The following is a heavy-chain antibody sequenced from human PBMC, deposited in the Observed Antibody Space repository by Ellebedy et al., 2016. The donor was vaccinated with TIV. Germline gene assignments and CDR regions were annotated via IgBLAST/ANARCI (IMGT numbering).Heavy chain of an antibody. V-gene: IGHV3-49*04. CDR2: IRRKVEGGTT. Sequence: GESLKISXAASGFSFSSYAMHWVRQAPGKGLEWVGFIRRKVEGGTTEYAASVKGRFTISRDESESVAYLQMSSLKIEDTAVYYCTRERTDISWTDWGQGTLVTVSS. J-gene: IGHJ4*02. D-gene: IGHD3/OR15-3a*01. CDR3: TRERTDISWTD. CDR1: GFSFSSYA.